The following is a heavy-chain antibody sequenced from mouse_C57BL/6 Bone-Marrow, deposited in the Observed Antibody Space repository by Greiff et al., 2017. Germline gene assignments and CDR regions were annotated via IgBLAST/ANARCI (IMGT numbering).Heavy chain of an antibody. CDR3: ARGYYYGSSHFDY. CDR1: GYTFTSYG. V-gene: IGHV1-81*01. D-gene: IGHD1-1*01. CDR2: IYPRSGNT. Sequence: QVQLQQSGAELARPGASVKLSCKASGYTFTSYGISWVKQRTGQGLGWIGEIYPRSGNTYYNEKFKGKATLTADKSSSTAYMELRSLTSEDSAVYFCARGYYYGSSHFDYWGQGTTLTVSS. J-gene: IGHJ2*01.